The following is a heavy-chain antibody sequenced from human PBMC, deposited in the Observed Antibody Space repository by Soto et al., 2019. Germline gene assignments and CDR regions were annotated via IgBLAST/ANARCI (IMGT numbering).Heavy chain of an antibody. D-gene: IGHD1-1*01. CDR3: ARGTGWLQLKSNQGFDY. J-gene: IGHJ4*02. V-gene: IGHV4-31*03. CDR2: IYYSGST. Sequence: PSETLSLTCTVSGGSISSGGYYWSWIRQHPGKGLEWIGYIYYSGSTYYNPSLKSRVTISVDTSKNQFSLKLSSVTAADTAVYYCARGTGWLQLKSNQGFDYWGQGTLVTAPQ. CDR1: GGSISSGGYY.